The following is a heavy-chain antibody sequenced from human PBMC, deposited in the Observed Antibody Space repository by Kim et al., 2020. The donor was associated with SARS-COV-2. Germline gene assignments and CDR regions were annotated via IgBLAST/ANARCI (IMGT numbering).Heavy chain of an antibody. J-gene: IGHJ4*02. D-gene: IGHD3-9*01. CDR3: ARHGLRYFDWSLPKFDY. V-gene: IGHV4-39*01. CDR2: IYYSGST. Sequence: SETLSLTCTVSGGSISSSSYYWGWIRQPPGKGLEWIGSIYYSGSTYYNPSLKSRVTISVDTSKNQFSLKLSSVTAADTAVYYCARHGLRYFDWSLPKFDYWGQGTLVTVSS. CDR1: GGSISSSSYY.